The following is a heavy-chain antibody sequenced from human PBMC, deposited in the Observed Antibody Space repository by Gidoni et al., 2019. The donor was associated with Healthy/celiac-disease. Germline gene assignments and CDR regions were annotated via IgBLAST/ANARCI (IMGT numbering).Heavy chain of an antibody. CDR2: IYYSGST. CDR3: ARGEAVHSRLYYYGMDV. Sequence: QVQLQESGPGLVKPSETLSLTCTVSGGSISSYYWSWIRQPPGKGLEWIGYIYYSGSTNYNPSPKSRVTISVDTSKNQFSLKLSSVTAADTAVYYCARGEAVHSRLYYYGMDVWGQGTTVTVSS. CDR1: GGSISSYY. V-gene: IGHV4-59*01. J-gene: IGHJ6*02. D-gene: IGHD1-26*01.